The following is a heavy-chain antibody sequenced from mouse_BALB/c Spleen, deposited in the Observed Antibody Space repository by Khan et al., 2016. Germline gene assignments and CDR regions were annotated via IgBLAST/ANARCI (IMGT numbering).Heavy chain of an antibody. Sequence: QVQLKESGAELVKPGTSVRLSCKASGYTFTSYYMYWVKQRPGQGLEWIGEINPSNGGTNFHEKFKNKATLTVDKSSTTAYMQLSSLTSEDSAVYWCTREPFAYWGQGTLVTVSA. CDR3: TREPFAY. J-gene: IGHJ3*01. V-gene: IGHV1S81*02. CDR2: INPSNGGT. CDR1: GYTFTSYY.